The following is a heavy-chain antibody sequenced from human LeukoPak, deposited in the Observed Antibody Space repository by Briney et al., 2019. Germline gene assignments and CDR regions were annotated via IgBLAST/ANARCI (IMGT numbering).Heavy chain of an antibody. J-gene: IGHJ5*02. D-gene: IGHD5-12*01. Sequence: GGSLRLSCAASGFIFSSYEMNWVRQAPGKGLEWVSYISTIDSTMYYADSVKGRFTISSDNAKNSLYLQMDSLRVEDTGIYYCARDLGTHGGYVDPWGQGTLVTASS. V-gene: IGHV3-48*03. CDR1: GFIFSSYE. CDR2: ISTIDSTM. CDR3: ARDLGTHGGYVDP.